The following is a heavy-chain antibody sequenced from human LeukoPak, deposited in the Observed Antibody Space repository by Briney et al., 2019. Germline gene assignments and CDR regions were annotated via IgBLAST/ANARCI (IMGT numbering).Heavy chain of an antibody. D-gene: IGHD3-9*01. CDR2: IRFDGSNN. V-gene: IGHV3-30*02. J-gene: IGHJ3*02. CDR1: GFIFSDYG. Sequence: GGSLRLSCGVSGFIFSDYGMHWVRQAPGKGLEWVASIRFDGSNNYYADSVKGRFTISRDNSKNTLYLQMNSLRAEDTAVYYCARESNYDILTGSRQHAFDIWGQGTMVTVSS. CDR3: ARESNYDILTGSRQHAFDI.